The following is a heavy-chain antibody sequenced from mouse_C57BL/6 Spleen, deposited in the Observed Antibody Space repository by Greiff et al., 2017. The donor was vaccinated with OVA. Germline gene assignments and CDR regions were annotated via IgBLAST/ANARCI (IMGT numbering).Heavy chain of an antibody. Sequence: QVQLQQSGPELVKPGASVKISCKASGYAFSSSWMNWVKQRPGKGLEWIGRIYPGDGDTNYNGKFKGKATLTADKYSSTAYMQLSILTSEDSAVYFCARGGYYYGSSNFDYWGQGTTLTVSS. CDR1: GYAFSSSW. J-gene: IGHJ2*01. V-gene: IGHV1-82*01. D-gene: IGHD1-1*01. CDR3: ARGGYYYGSSNFDY. CDR2: IYPGDGDT.